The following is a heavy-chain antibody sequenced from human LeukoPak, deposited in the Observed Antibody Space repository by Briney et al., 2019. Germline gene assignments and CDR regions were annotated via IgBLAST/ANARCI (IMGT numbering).Heavy chain of an antibody. Sequence: GGSLRLSCAASGFTFDDYAMHWVRQAPGKGLEWVSLINWDGGSTYYADSVKGRFTIFRDNSKNSLYLQMNSLRPEDTALYYCAKDRGDGYNLYYYYMGVWGKGTTVTVSS. CDR2: INWDGGST. J-gene: IGHJ6*03. D-gene: IGHD5-24*01. CDR1: GFTFDDYA. V-gene: IGHV3-43D*03. CDR3: AKDRGDGYNLYYYYMGV.